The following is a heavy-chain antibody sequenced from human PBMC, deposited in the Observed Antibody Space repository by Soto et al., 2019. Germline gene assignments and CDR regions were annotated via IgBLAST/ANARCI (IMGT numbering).Heavy chain of an antibody. CDR3: ARQIAAAGTVQDY. D-gene: IGHD6-13*01. CDR1: GGTFSSYT. Sequence: SVKVSCKASGGTFSSYTISWVRQAPGQGLEWMGRIIPILGIANYAQKFQGRVTITADKSTSTAYMELSSLRSEDTAVYYCARQIAAAGTVQDYWGQGTLVTVSS. V-gene: IGHV1-69*02. J-gene: IGHJ4*02. CDR2: IIPILGIA.